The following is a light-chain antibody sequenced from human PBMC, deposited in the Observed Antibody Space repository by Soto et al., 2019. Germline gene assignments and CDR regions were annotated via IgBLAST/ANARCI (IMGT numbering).Light chain of an antibody. CDR3: QQYNSYSPT. V-gene: IGKV1-5*01. Sequence: DIQMTQSPSTLSASVGDRVTITCRASESISSWLAWYQQQPGRAPKLLIYDASSLERGVPSRFSGSGSGTEFTLTISSLQPDDFATYYCQQYNSYSPTFGQGTKVEIE. J-gene: IGKJ1*01. CDR1: ESISSW. CDR2: DAS.